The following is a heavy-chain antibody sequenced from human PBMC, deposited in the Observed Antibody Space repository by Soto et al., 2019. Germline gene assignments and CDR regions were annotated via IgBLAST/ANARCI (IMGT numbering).Heavy chain of an antibody. Sequence: GGSLRLSCAASGFSFSTYAMTWVRQAPGKGLEWVSVVSGNGDTSYYAESVTDRFTVSRDNSKNTSYLEMNSLRGDDTAVYYCAKVYGSGSRPYYYGMDVWGQGTMVTVSS. CDR2: VSGNGDTS. CDR1: GFSFSTYA. D-gene: IGHD2-15*01. V-gene: IGHV3-23*01. J-gene: IGHJ6*02. CDR3: AKVYGSGSRPYYYGMDV.